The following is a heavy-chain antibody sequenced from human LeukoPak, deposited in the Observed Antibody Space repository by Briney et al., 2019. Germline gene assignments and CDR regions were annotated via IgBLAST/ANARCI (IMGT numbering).Heavy chain of an antibody. V-gene: IGHV4-4*02. Sequence: SETLSLTCDVSGGSVTSTNWWTWVRQPPGKGLEWIGEVHLDGRTNYNPSLKSRLIMSVDLPENHISLKLTSVTAADTAVYYCARPVAGSSVWRSFDYWGQGALVTVSS. CDR3: ARPVAGSSVWRSFDY. J-gene: IGHJ4*02. CDR1: GGSVTSTNW. D-gene: IGHD6-19*01. CDR2: VHLDGRT.